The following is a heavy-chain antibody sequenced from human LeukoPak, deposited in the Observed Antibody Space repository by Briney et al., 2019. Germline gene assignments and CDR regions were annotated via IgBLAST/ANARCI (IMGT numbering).Heavy chain of an antibody. Sequence: PGGSLRLSCAASGFTFSSYSMNWVRQAPGKGLEWVSYISSSSSTIYYADSVKGRFTISRDNAKNSLYLQMNSLRAEDTAVYYCARDQTSYYYYYMDVWGKGTTVTVSS. CDR3: ARDQTSYYYYYMDV. CDR2: ISSSSSTI. D-gene: IGHD2-2*01. V-gene: IGHV3-48*01. J-gene: IGHJ6*03. CDR1: GFTFSSYS.